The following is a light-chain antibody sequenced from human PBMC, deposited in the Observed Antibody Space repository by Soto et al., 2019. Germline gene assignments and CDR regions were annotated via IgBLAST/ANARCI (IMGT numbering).Light chain of an antibody. V-gene: IGKV1-39*01. J-gene: IGKJ4*01. CDR2: GAS. Sequence: DIQMTQSPSSLSASIGDRVTITCRASQSISNFLNWCQHKPGKAPKVLISGASTLRSGVPSRFSGSGSGTDFTLTISSLQPDDCATYYCQQYHNSVLTFGGGTTVEIK. CDR3: QQYHNSVLT. CDR1: QSISNF.